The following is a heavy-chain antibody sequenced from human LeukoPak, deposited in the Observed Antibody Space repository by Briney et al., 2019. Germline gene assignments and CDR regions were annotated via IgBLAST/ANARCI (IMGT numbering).Heavy chain of an antibody. V-gene: IGHV3-11*04. D-gene: IGHD1-26*01. CDR1: GFTFSDYY. CDR2: ISTSVGII. CDR3: ARVGTLPDDALDM. Sequence: GGSLRLSCAASGFTFSDYYMSWIRQAPGKGLECVSYISTSVGIIYYADSVKGRFTISRDNARDSLYLQMNTLRAEDTAVYYCARVGTLPDDALDMWGQGTMVTVSS. J-gene: IGHJ3*02.